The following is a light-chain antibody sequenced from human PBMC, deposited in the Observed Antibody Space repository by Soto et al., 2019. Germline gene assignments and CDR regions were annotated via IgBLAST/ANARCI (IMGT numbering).Light chain of an antibody. J-gene: IGKJ1*01. V-gene: IGKV1-39*01. CDR1: QSVNTY. Sequence: IQMTQSPSSLSASVGDRVTITCRASQSVNTYLHWYQQKAGQAPKLLIYAASNLHRGVPSRFSGRGSGTDFTLTVESLQPEEFATYYCQQGYSNPWTFGQGTKVDIK. CDR2: AAS. CDR3: QQGYSNPWT.